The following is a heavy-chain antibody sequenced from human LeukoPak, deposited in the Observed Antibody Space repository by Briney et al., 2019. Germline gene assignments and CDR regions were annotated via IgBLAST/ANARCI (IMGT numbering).Heavy chain of an antibody. V-gene: IGHV3-7*01. D-gene: IGHD3-22*01. J-gene: IGHJ3*02. CDR1: GLMFSSYW. CDR3: ARLTDSSGWAFHI. Sequence: GGSLRLSCAASGLMFSSYWMSWVRQAPGKGLEWVANIKQDGSEKYYVDSVKGRFTISRDNAKNSLYLQMNSLRAEDTAVYYCARLTDSSGWAFHIWGQGTMVTVSS. CDR2: IKQDGSEK.